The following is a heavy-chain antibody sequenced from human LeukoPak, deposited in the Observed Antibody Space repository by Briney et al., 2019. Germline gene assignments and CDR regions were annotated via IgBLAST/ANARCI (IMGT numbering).Heavy chain of an antibody. J-gene: IGHJ4*02. V-gene: IGHV4-59*11. CDR3: ARDKAPCSDTYCPFYGFDF. Sequence: AEPVSLTCSVSGDPKSRHHGLGLRDPPGRGREWMGYISDSGSTNYNPYIKSPVTISVDTSKNKFSLNLSSVTAADTAVYYCARDKAPCSDTYCPFYGFDFWGQGTLLTVSS. CDR1: GDPKSRHH. CDR2: ISDSGST. D-gene: IGHD2-15*01.